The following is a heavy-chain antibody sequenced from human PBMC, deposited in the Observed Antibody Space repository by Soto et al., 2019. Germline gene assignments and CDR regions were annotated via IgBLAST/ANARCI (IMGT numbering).Heavy chain of an antibody. Sequence: EVRLVESEGGLVQPGGSLSLSCAASGFTLSYYWMHWVRQAPGQGLLWVSRIHSDGSSTTYADSVKGRFTISRDNAKNTVSPQKNRLRVEGTGVIFCSRGGRGAFDLGGQGTMGPVSS. J-gene: IGHJ3*01. CDR2: IHSDGSST. D-gene: IGHD3-16*01. V-gene: IGHV3-74*01. CDR3: SRGGRGAFDL. CDR1: GFTLSYYW.